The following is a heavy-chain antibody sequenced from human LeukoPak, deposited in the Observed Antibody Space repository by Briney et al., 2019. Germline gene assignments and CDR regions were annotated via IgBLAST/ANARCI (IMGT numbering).Heavy chain of an antibody. CDR2: INHSGST. D-gene: IGHD3-22*01. Sequence: SETLSLTCAVYGGSFSGYYWSWIRQPPGKGLEWIGEINHSGSTNYNPSLKSRVTISVDTSKNQFSLKLSSVTAADTAVYYCARGYLAYYGSSGYVPYYFDYWGQGTLVTVSS. V-gene: IGHV4-34*01. CDR3: ARGYLAYYGSSGYVPYYFDY. J-gene: IGHJ4*02. CDR1: GGSFSGYY.